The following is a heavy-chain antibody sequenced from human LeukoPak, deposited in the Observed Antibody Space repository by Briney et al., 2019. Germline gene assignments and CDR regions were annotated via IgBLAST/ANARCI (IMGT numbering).Heavy chain of an antibody. V-gene: IGHV3-23*01. Sequence: GGSLRLSCAASGFTVSSNYMSWVRQAPGKGLEWVSAISGSGGSTYYADSVKGRFTISRDNSKNTLYLQMNSLRAEDTAVYYCARDRGPRSSTVTTLFDYWGQGTLVTVSS. CDR1: GFTVSSNY. CDR3: ARDRGPRSSTVTTLFDY. J-gene: IGHJ4*02. CDR2: ISGSGGST. D-gene: IGHD4-11*01.